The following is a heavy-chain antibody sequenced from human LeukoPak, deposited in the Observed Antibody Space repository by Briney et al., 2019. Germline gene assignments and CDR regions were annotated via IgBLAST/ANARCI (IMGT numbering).Heavy chain of an antibody. CDR3: ARDWNSLLASRAYYYYYMDV. CDR1: GFTFSSYS. D-gene: IGHD1/OR15-1a*01. Sequence: PGGSLRLSCAASGFTFSSYSMNWVRQAPGKGLEWVSYISSSSSTIYYADSVKGRFTISRDNAKNSLYLQMNSLRAEDTAVYYCARDWNSLLASRAYYYYYMDVWGKGTTVTVSS. CDR2: ISSSSSTI. J-gene: IGHJ6*03. V-gene: IGHV3-48*01.